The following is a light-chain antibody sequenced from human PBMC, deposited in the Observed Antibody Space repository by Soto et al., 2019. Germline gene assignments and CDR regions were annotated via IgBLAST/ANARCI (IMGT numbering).Light chain of an antibody. V-gene: IGKV3-20*01. CDR3: QEYGSSQIT. J-gene: IGKJ5*01. Sequence: ETVSTQSPGNLSLSPGEIATLSCRPRQSVTSSQLAWYQQKPGQAPRLLIYGTFTRATGIPDRFSGSGSGTDFSLTISRLEPEDFAVYYCQEYGSSQITFGQGRRLEV. CDR1: QSVTSSQ. CDR2: GTF.